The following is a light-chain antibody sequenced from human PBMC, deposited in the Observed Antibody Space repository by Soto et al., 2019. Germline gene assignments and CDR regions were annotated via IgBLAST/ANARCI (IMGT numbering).Light chain of an antibody. CDR3: QQYLNRWT. V-gene: IGKV1-5*03. J-gene: IGKJ1*01. CDR2: KAS. Sequence: DIQMTQSPSTLSASVGDRVTITCRASQSISTWLAWYQQKPGKAPKLLIYKASSLEGGVPSRFSGSGSGTEFTLTISSLQPDDFATYYCQQYLNRWTFGQGTKVAIK. CDR1: QSISTW.